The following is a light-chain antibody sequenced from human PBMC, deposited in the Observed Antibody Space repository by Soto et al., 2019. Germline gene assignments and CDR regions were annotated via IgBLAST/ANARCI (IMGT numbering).Light chain of an antibody. V-gene: IGLV4-60*02. CDR1: SGHSSYI. CDR3: ETWDSNTRL. CDR2: LEGSGSY. Sequence: QLVLTQSSSASASLGSSVKLTCTLSSGHSSYIIAWHQQQPGKAPRYLMKLEGSGSYNKGSGVPDRFSGSSSGADRSLTISNLQFEDEADYFCETWDSNTRLFGGGTKLTVL. J-gene: IGLJ2*01.